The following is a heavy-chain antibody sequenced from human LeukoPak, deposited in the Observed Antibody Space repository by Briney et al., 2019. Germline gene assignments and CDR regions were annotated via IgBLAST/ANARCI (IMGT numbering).Heavy chain of an antibody. J-gene: IGHJ6*04. V-gene: IGHV4-34*01. CDR3: ARGRIVRYYYYGMDV. CDR1: GGSFSGYY. Sequence: SETLSLTCAVYGGSFSGYYWSWIRQPPGKGLEWIGEINHSGSTNYNPSLKSRVTISVDTSKNQLSLKLSSVTAADTAVYYCARGRIVRYYYYGMDVWGKRTTVTVSS. D-gene: IGHD1-26*01. CDR2: INHSGST.